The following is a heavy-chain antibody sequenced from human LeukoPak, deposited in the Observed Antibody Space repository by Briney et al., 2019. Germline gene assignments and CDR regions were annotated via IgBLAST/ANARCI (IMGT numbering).Heavy chain of an antibody. J-gene: IGHJ4*02. D-gene: IGHD3-16*02. CDR3: ARDAYDYVWGSYRYPEY. CDR2: IKQDGSEE. Sequence: GGSLRLSCAASGFTFSSYWMSWVRQAPGKGLEWVANIKQDGSEEYYVDSVKGRFTISRDNAKNSLYLQMNSLRAEDTAVYYCARDAYDYVWGSYRYPEYWGQGTLVTVSS. V-gene: IGHV3-7*01. CDR1: GFTFSSYW.